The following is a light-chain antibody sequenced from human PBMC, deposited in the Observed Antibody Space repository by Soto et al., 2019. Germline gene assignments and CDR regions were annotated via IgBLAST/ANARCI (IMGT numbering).Light chain of an antibody. J-gene: IGLJ1*01. V-gene: IGLV2-8*01. Sequence: QSVLTQPPSASGSPGQSVAISCTGTSSVVGGYNYVSWYQQYPGKAPKLIMYEVTKRPSGVPDRFSGSKSGNTASLTVSGLQAEDEGDYYCCSYVGSNNYVFGTGTKVTVL. CDR1: SSVVGGYNY. CDR2: EVT. CDR3: CSYVGSNNYV.